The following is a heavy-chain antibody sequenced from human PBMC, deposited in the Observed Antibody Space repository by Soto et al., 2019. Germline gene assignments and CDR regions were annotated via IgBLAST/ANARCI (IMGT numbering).Heavy chain of an antibody. CDR1: GFTFSSYA. D-gene: IGHD4-17*01. V-gene: IGHV3-23*01. Sequence: GGSLRLSCAASGFTFSSYAMSWVRKAPGKGLEWVSAISGSGGSTYYADSVKGRFTISRDNSKNTLYLQMNSLRAEDTAVYYCAKEGRNKKPSTAQLHVWGQGTTVTVSS. CDR3: AKEGRNKKPSTAQLHV. CDR2: ISGSGGST. J-gene: IGHJ6*02.